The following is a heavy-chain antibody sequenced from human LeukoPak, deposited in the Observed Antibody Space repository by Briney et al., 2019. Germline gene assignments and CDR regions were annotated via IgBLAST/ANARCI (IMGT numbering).Heavy chain of an antibody. Sequence: GGSLRLSCAASGFTFSSYGMHWVRQAPGKGLEWVAVIWYDGSNKYYADSVKGRFTISRDNSKNTLYLQMKSLRAEDTAVYYCARGRGYSGYDLWWFDPWGQGTLVTVSS. D-gene: IGHD5-12*01. CDR2: IWYDGSNK. V-gene: IGHV3-33*01. J-gene: IGHJ5*02. CDR1: GFTFSSYG. CDR3: ARGRGYSGYDLWWFDP.